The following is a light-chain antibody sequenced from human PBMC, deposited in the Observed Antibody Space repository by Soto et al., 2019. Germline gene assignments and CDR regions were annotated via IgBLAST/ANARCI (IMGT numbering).Light chain of an antibody. V-gene: IGKV1-5*03. Sequence: DVHMTHSPSTLSASVGDRVTITCRASQSISTWLAWYQQKPGKAPKLLIDKASSLQSGVPSRFSGSGSGTEFTLTINSLQPDDFATYYCQQYNTYSYTFGQGTKVDIK. J-gene: IGKJ2*01. CDR1: QSISTW. CDR3: QQYNTYSYT. CDR2: KAS.